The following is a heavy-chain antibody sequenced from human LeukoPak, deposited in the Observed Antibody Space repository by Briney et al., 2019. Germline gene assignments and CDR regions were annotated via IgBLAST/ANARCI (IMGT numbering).Heavy chain of an antibody. CDR2: IKQDGSEK. D-gene: IGHD6-13*01. CDR3: ARDLAAAGTFDP. Sequence: GGSLRLSCAASGFTFSSYSMNWVRQAPGKGLEWVANIKQDGSEKYYVDSVKGRFTISRDNAKNSLYLQMNSLRAEDTAVYYCARDLAAAGTFDPWGQGTLVTVSS. CDR1: GFTFSSYS. J-gene: IGHJ5*02. V-gene: IGHV3-7*01.